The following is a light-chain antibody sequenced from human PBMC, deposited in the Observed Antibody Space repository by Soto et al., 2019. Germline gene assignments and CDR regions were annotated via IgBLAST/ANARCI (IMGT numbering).Light chain of an antibody. J-gene: IGLJ3*02. Sequence: QSVLTQPPSASGTPGQTVTMSCSGSSSNIGSNPVQWYQQFPGTAPKLLIYRNNQRPSGVPDRFSGSKSGTSASLAISGVQPEDEADYHCATWEDTLYGPVFGAGTKLTVL. CDR1: SSNIGSNP. CDR2: RNN. CDR3: ATWEDTLYGPV. V-gene: IGLV1-44*01.